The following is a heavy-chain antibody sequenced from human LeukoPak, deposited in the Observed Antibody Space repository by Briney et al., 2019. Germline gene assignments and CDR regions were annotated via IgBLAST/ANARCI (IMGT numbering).Heavy chain of an antibody. CDR3: AREVPPDTLRRWFDP. Sequence: SATPSLTCTYSGGSISESYWSWIRKPPEKGLEWIGYIHYSSSTDYNPSLKCRVTLSVATSKNQFSVKLSSVTAANTAVYYCAREVPPDTLRRWFDPWGQGTLVTVSS. D-gene: IGHD5-12*01. CDR1: GGSISESY. CDR2: IHYSSST. J-gene: IGHJ5*02. V-gene: IGHV4-59*12.